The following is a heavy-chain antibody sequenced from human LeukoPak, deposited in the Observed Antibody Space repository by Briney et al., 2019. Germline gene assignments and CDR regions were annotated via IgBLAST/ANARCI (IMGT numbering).Heavy chain of an antibody. CDR1: GFTFSDYW. CDR2: IKRDGTEK. CDR3: ARWNSGWEFDY. Sequence: GESLRLSCAASGFTFSDYWMTWVRQAQGKGLEWVAHIKRDGTEKYYVDSVKGRFTISRDNAKNSLYLQMNSLRAEDTAVYYCARWNSGWEFDYWGQGTLVSVPS. D-gene: IGHD6-19*01. J-gene: IGHJ4*02. V-gene: IGHV3-7*05.